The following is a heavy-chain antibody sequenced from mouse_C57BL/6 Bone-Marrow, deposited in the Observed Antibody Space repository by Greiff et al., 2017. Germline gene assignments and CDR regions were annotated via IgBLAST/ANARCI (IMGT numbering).Heavy chain of an antibody. V-gene: IGHV5-6*01. J-gene: IGHJ3*01. CDR1: GFTFSSYG. D-gene: IGHD2-3*01. CDR3: ARDDGYYPPWFAY. Sequence: EVMLVESGGDLVKPGGSLKLSCAASGFTFSSYGMSWVRQTPDKRLEWVATISSGGSYTYYPDSVKGRFTISRDNAKNTLYLQMSSLKSEDTAMYYCARDDGYYPPWFAYWGQGTLVTVSA. CDR2: ISSGGSYT.